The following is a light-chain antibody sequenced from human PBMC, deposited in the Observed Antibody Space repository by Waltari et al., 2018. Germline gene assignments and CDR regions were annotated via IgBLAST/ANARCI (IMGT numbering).Light chain of an antibody. CDR1: QSISSY. CDR2: AAS. Sequence: DIQMTQSPSSLSASVGARVTITCRASQSISSYLNWYQQKPGKAPKLLIFAASSLQSGVPSRFSGSGSGTDFTLTISSLQPEDFATYYCQQTYSTPPVTFSGGTKVEIK. J-gene: IGKJ4*01. V-gene: IGKV1-39*01. CDR3: QQTYSTPPVT.